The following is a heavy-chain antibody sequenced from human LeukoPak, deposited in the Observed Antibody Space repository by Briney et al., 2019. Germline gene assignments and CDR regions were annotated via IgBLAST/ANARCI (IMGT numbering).Heavy chain of an antibody. CDR3: ARDASPSMVRGVMGDY. CDR1: GYTFTSYY. D-gene: IGHD3-10*01. V-gene: IGHV1-46*01. Sequence: GASVKVSCKASGYTFTSYYMHWVRQAPRQGLEWMGIINPSGGSTSYAQKFQGRVTMTRDTSTSTVYMELSSLRSEDTAVYYCARDASPSMVRGVMGDYWGQGTLVTVSS. CDR2: INPSGGST. J-gene: IGHJ4*02.